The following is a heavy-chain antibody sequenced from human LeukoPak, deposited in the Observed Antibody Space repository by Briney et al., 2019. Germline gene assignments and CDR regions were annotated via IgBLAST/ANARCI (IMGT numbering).Heavy chain of an antibody. CDR2: MSNDGSNE. D-gene: IGHD3-10*01. J-gene: IGHJ4*02. CDR1: GFTFSNYA. Sequence: PGTSLRLSGAASGFTFSNYAMHWVRQGPGKGLEWVAIMSNDGSNEKYADAVRGRFTISRDNSKNTLYVQMNSLRSEDTAVYYCARGTGSGSYIIDYWGQGILVTVSS. V-gene: IGHV3-30*04. CDR3: ARGTGSGSYIIDY.